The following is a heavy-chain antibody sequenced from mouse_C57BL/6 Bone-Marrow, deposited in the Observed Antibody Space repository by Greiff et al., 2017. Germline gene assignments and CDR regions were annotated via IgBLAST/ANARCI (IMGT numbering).Heavy chain of an antibody. V-gene: IGHV1-81*01. Sequence: VNVMESGAELARPGASVKLSCKASGYTFTSYGISWVQQSTGQGLEWIGEICPRSGNTYYTEKFKGKATLTAEKSSSTAFMKISSLTSEASAVYFCARSGYYDNSPWYFDDWGTGTPVTVSS. CDR3: ARSGYYDNSPWYFDD. D-gene: IGHD1-1*01. CDR1: GYTFTSYG. CDR2: ICPRSGNT. J-gene: IGHJ1*03.